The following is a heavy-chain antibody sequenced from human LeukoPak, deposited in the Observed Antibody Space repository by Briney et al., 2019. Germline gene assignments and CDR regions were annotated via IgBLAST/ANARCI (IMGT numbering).Heavy chain of an antibody. CDR3: ARMARGSGWPWDI. Sequence: GGSLRLSCAASGGTFSSYAISWVRQAPGQGLEWMGRIIPILGIANYAQKFQGRVTITADKSTSTAYMELSSLRSEDTAVYYCARMARGSGWPWDIWGQGTMVTVSS. V-gene: IGHV1-69*04. CDR2: IIPILGIA. CDR1: GGTFSSYA. D-gene: IGHD6-19*01. J-gene: IGHJ3*02.